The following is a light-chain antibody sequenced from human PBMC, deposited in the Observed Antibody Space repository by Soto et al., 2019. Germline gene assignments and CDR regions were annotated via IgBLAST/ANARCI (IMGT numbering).Light chain of an antibody. V-gene: IGKV3-11*01. CDR2: DAS. CDR3: QQRRNLPT. Sequence: EIALTQSPATLSLSPGERANLSCRASQSLGTYLAWYQKKPGQPPRLLIYDASSRATGIPPRVSGSGSGTDFTLTISSPQPEDFAVYYCQQRRNLPTFGKGTTLEI. CDR1: QSLGTY. J-gene: IGKJ2*01.